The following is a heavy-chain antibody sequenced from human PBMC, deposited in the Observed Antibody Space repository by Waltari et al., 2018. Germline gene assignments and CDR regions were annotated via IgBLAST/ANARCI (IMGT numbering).Heavy chain of an antibody. D-gene: IGHD5-18*01. Sequence: EVQLVPSGAEMKKPGESLRISCQASGYRFTEYWIGWVRQTPGKGLEWMGLIFPIDSDTRYSPSFQGQVTMSADRSTNTAYLHWSSLQVADTATYYCARGGTGYSYGIDPWGQGTLVTVSS. CDR1: GYRFTEYW. CDR2: IFPIDSDT. V-gene: IGHV5-51*01. J-gene: IGHJ4*02. CDR3: ARGGTGYSYGIDP.